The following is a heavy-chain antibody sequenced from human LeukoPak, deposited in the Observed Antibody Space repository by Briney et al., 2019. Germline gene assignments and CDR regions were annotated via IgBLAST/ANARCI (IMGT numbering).Heavy chain of an antibody. Sequence: PGGSLTLSCAASGFTFSIYSMNWVRQAPGKGLEWVSYISSSSSTISYADSVKGRFTISRDNAKNSLYLQMNSLRDEDTAVYYCARESAAGRKYNFDYWGQETVDTVSS. CDR3: ARESAAGRKYNFDY. D-gene: IGHD6-13*01. J-gene: IGHJ4*02. CDR2: ISSSSSTI. CDR1: GFTFSIYS. V-gene: IGHV3-48*02.